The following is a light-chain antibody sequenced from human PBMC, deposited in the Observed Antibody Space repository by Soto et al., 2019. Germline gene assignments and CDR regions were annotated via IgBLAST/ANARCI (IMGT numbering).Light chain of an antibody. CDR3: QQTDSFPRT. CDR2: AAS. J-gene: IGKJ1*01. CDR1: QSISSY. Sequence: DIQMTQSPSSLSASVGDRVTITCRASQSISSYLNWYQHKPGKAPKLLIYAASSLQTGVPSRFSGSRSGTDFALTISSQQRDDFATYYCQQTDSFPRTFGQGTKVEMK. V-gene: IGKV1-39*01.